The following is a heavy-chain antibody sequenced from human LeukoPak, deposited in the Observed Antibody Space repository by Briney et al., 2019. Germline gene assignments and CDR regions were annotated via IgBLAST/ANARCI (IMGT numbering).Heavy chain of an antibody. CDR3: ARDLLHYDSSGYYSTDY. J-gene: IGHJ4*02. D-gene: IGHD3-22*01. V-gene: IGHV3-74*01. CDR1: GFTFSSYW. Sequence: PGGSLRLSGAASGFTFSSYWMHWVRQAPGKGLVWVSRINSDGSSTSYADSVKGRFAISRDNAKNTLYLQMNSLRAEDTAVYYCARDLLHYDSSGYYSTDYWGQGPLVTVSS. CDR2: INSDGSST.